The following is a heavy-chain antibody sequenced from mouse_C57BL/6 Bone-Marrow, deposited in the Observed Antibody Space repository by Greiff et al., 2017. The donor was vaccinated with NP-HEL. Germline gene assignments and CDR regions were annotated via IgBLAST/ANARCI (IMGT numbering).Heavy chain of an antibody. CDR2: IYPRRGNT. J-gene: IGHJ4*01. Sequence: VQLQQSGAELARPGASVKLSCKASGYTFTSYGISWVKQRTGQGLEWIGEIYPRRGNTYYNEKFKGKATLTADKSSSTAYMELRSLTSEDSAVYFCARSPLYGSSHYAMDYWGQGTSVTVSS. CDR3: ARSPLYGSSHYAMDY. D-gene: IGHD1-1*01. V-gene: IGHV1-81*01. CDR1: GYTFTSYG.